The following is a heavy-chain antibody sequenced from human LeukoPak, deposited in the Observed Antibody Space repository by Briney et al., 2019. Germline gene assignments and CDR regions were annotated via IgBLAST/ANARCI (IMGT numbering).Heavy chain of an antibody. Sequence: GGSLRLSCAASRFIFSSYAMSWVRQAPGKGLEWVATFSDSGGSTFYADSVKGRFTISRDYSKNTLYVQMNSLKAEDTAVYYCAKYSGYLVYYYYGMDVWGQGTTVTVSS. CDR2: FSDSGGST. D-gene: IGHD5-12*01. J-gene: IGHJ6*02. CDR3: AKYSGYLVYYYYGMDV. CDR1: RFIFSSYA. V-gene: IGHV3-23*01.